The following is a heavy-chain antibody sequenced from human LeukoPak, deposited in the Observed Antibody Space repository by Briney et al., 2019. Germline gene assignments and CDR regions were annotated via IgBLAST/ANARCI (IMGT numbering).Heavy chain of an antibody. CDR2: LYYTGST. J-gene: IGHJ4*02. D-gene: IGHD2-2*01. Sequence: SETLSLTCTVSGGSIDKNYLSWIRQPPGKGLEWIGYLYYTGSTTYNPSLKSRVTISLDTSKNQFSLRLTSVTTADTAVYYCARDSHMWTSWGQGTLVTVSS. CDR3: ARDSHMWTS. CDR1: GGSIDKNY. V-gene: IGHV4-59*01.